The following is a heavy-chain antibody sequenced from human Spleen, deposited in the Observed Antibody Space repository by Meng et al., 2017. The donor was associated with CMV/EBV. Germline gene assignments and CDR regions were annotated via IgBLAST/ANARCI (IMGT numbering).Heavy chain of an antibody. D-gene: IGHD1-26*01. CDR3: ARIKNSGSFYDY. V-gene: IGHV4-61*01. CDR1: GGSVSSGSYY. J-gene: IGHJ4*02. Sequence: VSGGSVSSGSYYWTWIRQPPGEGLEWIGYIYYSGSTKYNPSLKSRLTISLDTSKNQFSLKLTSVTAADTAIYFCARIKNSGSFYDYWGQGTLVTVSS. CDR2: IYYSGST.